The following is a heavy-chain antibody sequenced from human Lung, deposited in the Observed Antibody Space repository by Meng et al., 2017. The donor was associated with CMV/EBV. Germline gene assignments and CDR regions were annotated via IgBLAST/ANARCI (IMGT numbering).Heavy chain of an antibody. CDR3: TTQTYYCDSDGVYHWYDP. D-gene: IGHD3-22*01. V-gene: IGHV3-73*01. CDR1: GFPFSGSA. J-gene: IGHJ5*02. CDR2: IRTKTNNYAT. Sequence: GESXQISCAASGFPFSGSAMHWVRQASGKGLEWVGRIRTKTNNYATSYAASVKGRFTIPREDSENTAHLQMNSVKTEDTAVYYCTTQTYYCDSDGVYHWYDPWXQGTXVTVSS.